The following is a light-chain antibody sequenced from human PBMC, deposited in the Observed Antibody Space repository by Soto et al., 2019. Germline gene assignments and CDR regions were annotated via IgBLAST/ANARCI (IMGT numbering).Light chain of an antibody. CDR2: EVS. CDR1: SGDVGNYDL. Sequence: QSVLTQPASVSGSPGQSITISCSGSSGDVGNYDLVSWYQQIPGKAPQLMIFEVSRRPSRDSDRFAGPKSGNTASLTISGLQAEDGGDFYCCSYAGNGAWVFGGGTKRTVL. CDR3: CSYAGNGAWV. V-gene: IGLV2-23*02. J-gene: IGLJ3*02.